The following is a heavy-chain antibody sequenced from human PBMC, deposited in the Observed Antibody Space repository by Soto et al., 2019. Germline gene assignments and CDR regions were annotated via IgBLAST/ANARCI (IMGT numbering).Heavy chain of an antibody. CDR2: ISYDGSNK. CDR3: AKDRCDNSGYYTDY. CDR1: GFTFSAYG. J-gene: IGHJ4*02. Sequence: QVQLVESGGGVVQPGRSLRLSCAASGFTFSAYGMHWVRQAPGKGLEWVAVISYDGSNKYYADSVKGRFIISRDNSKNTLYLQVNSLRTEDTAVYYCAKDRCDNSGYYTDYWGQGTLVTVSS. D-gene: IGHD3-22*01. V-gene: IGHV3-30*18.